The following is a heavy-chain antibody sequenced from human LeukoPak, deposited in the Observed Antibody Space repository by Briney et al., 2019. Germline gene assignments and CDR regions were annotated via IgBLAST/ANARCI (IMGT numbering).Heavy chain of an antibody. D-gene: IGHD6-13*01. V-gene: IGHV4-59*01. J-gene: IGHJ4*02. CDR1: GGSISTYY. CDR2: IYGSGST. Sequence: PSETLSLTCTVSGGSISTYYWSWIRQPPGKGPEWIGYIYGSGSTNYNPSLKSRVTISTDTSKNQFSLRLSSVTAADTAVYYCARAGGIAVTGTLEYWGQGTLVTVSS. CDR3: ARAGGIAVTGTLEY.